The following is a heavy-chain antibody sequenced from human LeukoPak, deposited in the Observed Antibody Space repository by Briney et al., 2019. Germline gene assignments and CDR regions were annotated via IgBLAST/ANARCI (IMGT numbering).Heavy chain of an antibody. D-gene: IGHD1-26*01. Sequence: GGSLRLSCTASGFTLGDYAMSWFRQAPGKGLEWVGFIRSKAYGGTTEYAASVKGRFTISRDDSKSIAYLQMNSQKTQDTAVYYCTRDYSGSYYLSPYYFDYWGQGTLVTVSS. V-gene: IGHV3-49*03. CDR1: GFTLGDYA. CDR3: TRDYSGSYYLSPYYFDY. CDR2: IRSKAYGGTT. J-gene: IGHJ4*02.